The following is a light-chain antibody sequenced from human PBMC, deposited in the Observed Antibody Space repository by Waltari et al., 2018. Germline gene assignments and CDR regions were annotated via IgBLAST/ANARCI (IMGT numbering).Light chain of an antibody. CDR3: QNYNSAPRT. J-gene: IGKJ1*01. V-gene: IGKV1-27*01. CDR1: QGISNY. Sequence: DIQMTQSPSSLSPSVGDRVTITCRARQGISNYLAWYQQKPGKVPKLLIYAASSLQSGVPTRFSGSGSGTDFTLTISSLQPEDVATYYCQNYNSAPRTFGQGTKVEIK. CDR2: AAS.